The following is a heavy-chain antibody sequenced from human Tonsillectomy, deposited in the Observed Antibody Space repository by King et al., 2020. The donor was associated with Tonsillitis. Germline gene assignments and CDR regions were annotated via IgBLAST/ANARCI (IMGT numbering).Heavy chain of an antibody. V-gene: IGHV3-74*01. CDR2: INTDGSRT. CDR3: ARGEVPTVAYYMDV. CDR1: GFTFRSYW. Sequence: VQLVESGGGLVQPGGSLRLSCAASGFTFRSYWMHWVRQAPGKGLMWVSGINTDGSRTSYADSVKGRFTSSRDNAKNTLYLQMNSRRAEDTAVYYCARGEVPTVAYYMDVWGKGTTVTVSS. D-gene: IGHD4-23*01. J-gene: IGHJ6*03.